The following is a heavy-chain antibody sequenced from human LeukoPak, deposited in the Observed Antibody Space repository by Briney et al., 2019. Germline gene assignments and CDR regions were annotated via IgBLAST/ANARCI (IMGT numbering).Heavy chain of an antibody. J-gene: IGHJ5*02. V-gene: IGHV4-34*01. CDR2: INHSGST. CDR3: ARGRYGGNSISWFDP. Sequence: PSETLSLTCAVYGESFSGYFWTWIRQPPGKGLEWIGEINHSGSTNYNPSLKGRVTISVDTSKNQFSLKLSSVTAADTAVYYCARGRYGGNSISWFDPWGQGTLVTVSS. CDR1: GESFSGYF. D-gene: IGHD4-23*01.